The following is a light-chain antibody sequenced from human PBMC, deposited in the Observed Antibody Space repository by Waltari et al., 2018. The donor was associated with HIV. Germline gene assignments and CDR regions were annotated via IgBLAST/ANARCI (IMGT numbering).Light chain of an antibody. V-gene: IGLV2-14*01. CDR1: RSAVGGYNY. Sequence: QSALTQPASVSGSPGQSITISCTGTRSAVGGYNYVSGYQQHPGKAPKLMIYDVSNRPSGVSNRFSGSKSGNTASLTISGLQAEDEADYYCSSYTSSSTRVFGGGTKLTVL. J-gene: IGLJ3*02. CDR2: DVS. CDR3: SSYTSSSTRV.